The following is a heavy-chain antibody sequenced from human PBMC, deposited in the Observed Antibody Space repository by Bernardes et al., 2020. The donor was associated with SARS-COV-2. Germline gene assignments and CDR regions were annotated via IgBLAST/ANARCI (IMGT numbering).Heavy chain of an antibody. V-gene: IGHV4-34*01. CDR1: GESFSGYY. CDR3: ARGFKKKPSIVVRPTHWFDP. CDR2: INHSGST. Sequence: SESLSLTCAVYGESFSGYYWSWIRQPPGKGLEWIGEINHSGSTNYNPSLKSRVTISVDTSKNQFSLKLSSVTAADTAVYYCARGFKKKPSIVVRPTHWFDPWGQGTLVTVSS. D-gene: IGHD6-6*01. J-gene: IGHJ5*02.